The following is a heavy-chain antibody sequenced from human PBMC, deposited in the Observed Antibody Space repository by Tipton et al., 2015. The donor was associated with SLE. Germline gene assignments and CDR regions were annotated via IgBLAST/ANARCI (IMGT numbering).Heavy chain of an antibody. D-gene: IGHD6-25*01. J-gene: IGHJ6*04. CDR2: LSTSSNYI. CDR3: ARGGGLDV. CDR1: GLSFSPYN. V-gene: IGHV3-21*01. Sequence: SLRLSCEASGLSFSPYNMHWVRQAPGKGLEWASSLSTSSNYIHYADSVRGRFTVSRDNARKAVDLQMNSLRADDTAVYYCARGGGLDVWGKGTTVTVSS.